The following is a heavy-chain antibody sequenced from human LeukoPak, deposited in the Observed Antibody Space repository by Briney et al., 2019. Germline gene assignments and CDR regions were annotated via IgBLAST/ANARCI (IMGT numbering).Heavy chain of an antibody. Sequence: ASVKVSCKASGYTFTSYYMHWVRQATGQGLERTGIINPSGGSTSYAQKFQGRVTMTRDRSTSTVYMGLRSMRSEDTAVYYCARDNDSSGYGDYWGQGTLVTVSS. CDR1: GYTFTSYY. V-gene: IGHV1-46*01. D-gene: IGHD3-22*01. CDR3: ARDNDSSGYGDY. CDR2: INPSGGST. J-gene: IGHJ4*02.